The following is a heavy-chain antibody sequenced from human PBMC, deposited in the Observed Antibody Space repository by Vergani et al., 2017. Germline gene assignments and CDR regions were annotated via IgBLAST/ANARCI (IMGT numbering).Heavy chain of an antibody. CDR1: GFTFSSYA. CDR2: ISYDGSNK. V-gene: IGHV3-30-3*01. CDR3: ARPSRDGYNYFDY. J-gene: IGHJ4*02. D-gene: IGHD5-24*01. Sequence: VQLVESGGGVVQPGRSLRLSCAASGFTFSSYAMHWVRQAPGKGLEWVAVISYDGSNKYYADSVKGRFTISRDNSKNTLYLQMNSLRAEDTAVYYCARPSRDGYNYFDYWGQGTLVTVSS.